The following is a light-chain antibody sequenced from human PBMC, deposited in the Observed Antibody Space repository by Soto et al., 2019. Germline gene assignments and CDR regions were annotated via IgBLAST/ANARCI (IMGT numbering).Light chain of an antibody. CDR1: SSNIGSNY. CDR2: RNN. CDR3: AAWDDTLNVL. Sequence: QSVLTQPPSASGTPGQRVTISCSGSSSNIGSNYVFWYQQFPGTAPKLLIYRNNQRPSGVPDRFSGSKSGTSASLAISGLRSEDEADYYCAAWDDTLNVLFGGGTKVTVL. V-gene: IGLV1-47*01. J-gene: IGLJ2*01.